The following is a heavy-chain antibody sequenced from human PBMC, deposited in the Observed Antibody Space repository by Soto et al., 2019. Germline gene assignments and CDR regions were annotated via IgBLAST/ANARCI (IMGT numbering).Heavy chain of an antibody. CDR3: AGPKEKQQLVRGDAFDI. CDR1: GGTFSSYA. CDR2: IIPIFGTA. J-gene: IGHJ3*02. D-gene: IGHD6-13*01. V-gene: IGHV1-69*13. Sequence: SVKVSCKASGGTFSSYAISWVRQAPGQGLEWMGGIIPIFGTANYAQKFQGRVTITADESTSTAYMELSSLRSEDTAVYYCAGPKEKQQLVRGDAFDIWGQGTMVTVSS.